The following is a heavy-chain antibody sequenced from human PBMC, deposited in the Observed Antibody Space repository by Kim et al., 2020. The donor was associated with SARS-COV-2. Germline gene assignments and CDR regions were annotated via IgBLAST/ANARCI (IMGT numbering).Heavy chain of an antibody. V-gene: IGHV4-39*01. Sequence: SETLSLTCTVSDGSISSSSYYWAWIRQPPGKGLGWIATYYFAGRTNYNPSLKSRVTISVDTSKNQFSLRLTSVTAADTAVYYCARLRSNSEIDYWGQGTLVTVSS. D-gene: IGHD5-18*01. CDR1: DGSISSSSYY. CDR3: ARLRSNSEIDY. CDR2: YYFAGRT. J-gene: IGHJ4*02.